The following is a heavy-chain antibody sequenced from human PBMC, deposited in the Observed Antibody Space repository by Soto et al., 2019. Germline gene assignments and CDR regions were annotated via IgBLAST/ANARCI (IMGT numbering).Heavy chain of an antibody. D-gene: IGHD1-1*01. CDR3: ARTGDGHHDFLDY. Sequence: GSLRLSCAASGFTFSSYWMDWVRQAPGKGLEWVANINQDGNEDNLLDSVKGRFTISRDNAKNSLFLQMNSLRVDDTAVYYCARTGDGHHDFLDYWGQGALVTVSS. J-gene: IGHJ4*02. CDR2: INQDGNED. CDR1: GFTFSSYW. V-gene: IGHV3-7*01.